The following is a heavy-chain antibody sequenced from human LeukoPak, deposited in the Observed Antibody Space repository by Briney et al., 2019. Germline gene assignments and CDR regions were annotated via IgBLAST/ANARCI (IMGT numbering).Heavy chain of an antibody. J-gene: IGHJ6*03. CDR2: ISAYNGNT. D-gene: IGHD2-15*01. Sequence: GASVKVSCKASGYTFTSYGISWVRQAPGQGLEWMGWISAYNGNTNYAQKLQGRVTMTTDTSTSTAYMELRSLRSDDTAVYYCARVRCPGYCSGGSRSDYYYYMDVWGKGTTVTVSS. V-gene: IGHV1-18*01. CDR3: ARVRCPGYCSGGSRSDYYYYMDV. CDR1: GYTFTSYG.